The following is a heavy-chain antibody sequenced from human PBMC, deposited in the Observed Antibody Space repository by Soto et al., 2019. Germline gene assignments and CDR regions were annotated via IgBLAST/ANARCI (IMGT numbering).Heavy chain of an antibody. CDR2: MYHSGTF. V-gene: IGHV4-30-2*01. Sequence: SETLSLTCAVSGGSIGGVGYSWSWIRQPPGGGLEWIGYMYHSGTFLKSPSLKTRLTMSLDMSKNQFSLTLNSMTAADTAVYYCDRAQFYSGSGNYNNLMFDAWGQGIQVTVSS. J-gene: IGHJ5*02. CDR3: DRAQFYSGSGNYNNLMFDA. CDR1: GGSIGGVGYS. D-gene: IGHD3-10*01.